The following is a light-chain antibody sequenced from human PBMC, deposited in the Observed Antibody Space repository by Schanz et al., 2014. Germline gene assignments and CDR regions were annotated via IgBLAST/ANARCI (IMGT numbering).Light chain of an antibody. Sequence: EIVLTQSPGTLSLSPGERATLSCRASQSVSSNLAWYQQKPGQAPRLLIYGASTRATGIPARFSGTGSGTEFTLTISSLQSEDFAVYYCQQYSNWSFGQGTKVEIK. CDR1: QSVSSN. J-gene: IGKJ1*01. V-gene: IGKV3-15*01. CDR2: GAS. CDR3: QQYSNWS.